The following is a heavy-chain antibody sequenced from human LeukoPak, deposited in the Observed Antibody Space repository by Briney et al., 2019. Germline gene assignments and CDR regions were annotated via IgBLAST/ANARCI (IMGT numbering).Heavy chain of an antibody. CDR1: GFTFGSYA. Sequence: GGSLRLSCAASGFTFGSYAMSWVRQAPGKGLEWVSAISGSGGSTYYADSVKGRFTISRDNSKNTLYLQMNSLRAEDTAVYYCAKTPAYYYDSSGYYSQYYFDYWGQGTLVTVSS. V-gene: IGHV3-23*01. CDR2: ISGSGGST. D-gene: IGHD3-22*01. CDR3: AKTPAYYYDSSGYYSQYYFDY. J-gene: IGHJ4*02.